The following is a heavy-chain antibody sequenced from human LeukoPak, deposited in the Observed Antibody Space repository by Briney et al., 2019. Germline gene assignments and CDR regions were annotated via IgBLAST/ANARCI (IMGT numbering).Heavy chain of an antibody. J-gene: IGHJ4*02. CDR2: ISGSGGST. D-gene: IGHD3-3*01. V-gene: IGHV3-23*01. CDR1: GFTFSSYA. CDR3: AKDSDYDFWSGPVDY. Sequence: PGGSLRLSCAASGFTFSSYAMSSVRQAPGKGLEWVSAISGSGGSTYYADSVKGRFTISRDNSKNTLYLQMNSLRAEDTAVYYCAKDSDYDFWSGPVDYWGQGTLVTVSS.